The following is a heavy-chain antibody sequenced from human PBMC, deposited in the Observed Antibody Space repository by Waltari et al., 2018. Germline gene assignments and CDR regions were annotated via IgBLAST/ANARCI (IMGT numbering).Heavy chain of an antibody. J-gene: IGHJ4*02. CDR2: ITDDGSNK. V-gene: IGHV3-30*02. Sequence: QVQLAESGGGVVQPGVSLRLSCAASGFTFSDYAMHWVRQAPGKGLEWVTLITDDGSNKYYADSVKGRFTISRDDSKNTLHLQMNSLRDEDTAIYYCARERRGYYAEYWGQGTLVTVSS. CDR3: ARERRGYYAEY. CDR1: GFTFSDYA.